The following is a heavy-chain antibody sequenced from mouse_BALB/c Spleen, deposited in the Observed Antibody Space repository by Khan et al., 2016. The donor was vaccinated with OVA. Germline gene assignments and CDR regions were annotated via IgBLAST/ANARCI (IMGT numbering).Heavy chain of an antibody. V-gene: IGHV3-6*02. Sequence: EVQLQESGPGLVKPSQSLSLTCSVAGYSITSGCYWNWIRQFPGNKLEWMGYISYDGINNYNPSLKNRISITRDTSKNQFFLRLNSVTNEDTATXYCASDETAPYYFDYWGQGTTLTVSS. D-gene: IGHD4-1*01. CDR1: GYSITSGCY. CDR2: ISYDGIN. CDR3: ASDETAPYYFDY. J-gene: IGHJ2*01.